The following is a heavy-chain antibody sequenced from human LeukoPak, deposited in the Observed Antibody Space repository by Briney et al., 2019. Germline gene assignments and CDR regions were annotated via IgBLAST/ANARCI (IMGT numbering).Heavy chain of an antibody. Sequence: PGGSLRLSCAASGFTFDDYGMSWVRQGPGKGLEWVSGINWNGDNTGYGDSVKGRFTISRDNAKNSLYLQMNSLRAEDTAVYYCASTSGSYSFDAFDIWGQGTMVTVSS. V-gene: IGHV3-20*04. J-gene: IGHJ3*02. D-gene: IGHD1-26*01. CDR3: ASTSGSYSFDAFDI. CDR1: GFTFDDYG. CDR2: INWNGDNT.